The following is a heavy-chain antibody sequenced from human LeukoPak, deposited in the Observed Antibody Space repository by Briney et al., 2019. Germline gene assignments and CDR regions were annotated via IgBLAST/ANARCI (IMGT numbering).Heavy chain of an antibody. J-gene: IGHJ4*02. Sequence: PSETLSLTCTVSGGSISSYYWSWIREPPGKGLEWIAYFHISGSTNYSPSLKSRMTVSIDTSKNRFSLKLTSVTAADTAVYYCLRSGGGSGGHWGQGTLVSVSS. V-gene: IGHV4-59*01. D-gene: IGHD6-19*01. CDR1: GGSISSYY. CDR2: FHISGST. CDR3: LRSGGGSGGH.